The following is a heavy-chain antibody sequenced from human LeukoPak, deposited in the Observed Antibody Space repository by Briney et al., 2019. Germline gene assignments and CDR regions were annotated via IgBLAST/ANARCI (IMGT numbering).Heavy chain of an antibody. J-gene: IGHJ4*02. CDR3: ARNTAAGVMYYFDY. CDR1: GGSFSGYY. Sequence: SETLSLTCAVYGGSFSGYYWSWIRQPPGKGLEWIGEINHSGSTNYNPSLKSRVTISVDTSKNQFSLKLSSVTAADTAVYYCARNTAAGVMYYFDYWGQGTLVTVSS. D-gene: IGHD6-13*01. V-gene: IGHV4-34*01. CDR2: INHSGST.